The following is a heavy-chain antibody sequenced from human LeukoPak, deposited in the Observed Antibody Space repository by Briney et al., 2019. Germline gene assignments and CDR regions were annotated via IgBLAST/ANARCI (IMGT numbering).Heavy chain of an antibody. CDR1: GFTFSDYF. CDR2: ISSSGSTI. CDR3: ARGEKQAYYFDY. V-gene: IGHV3-11*01. J-gene: IGHJ4*02. Sequence: NPGGSLRLSCAASGFTFSDYFMSWIRQAPGKGLEWVSYISSSGSTIYYADSVKGRFTISRDNDKNSLYLQMNSLRAEDTAVYYCARGEKQAYYFDYWGQGTLVTVSS.